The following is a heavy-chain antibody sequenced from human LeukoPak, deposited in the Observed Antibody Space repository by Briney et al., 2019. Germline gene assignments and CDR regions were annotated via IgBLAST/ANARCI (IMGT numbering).Heavy chain of an antibody. CDR3: AKEGARGFGELSAFGY. V-gene: IGHV1-18*01. J-gene: IGHJ4*02. CDR2: ISGYNGNT. Sequence: GASVKVSCKTSGYTFASYGISWVRQAPGQGLEWMGWISGYNGNTKYAQKFQGRVTMTTDTSTSTAYMELRSLRYGDRAGDGCAKEGARGFGELSAFGYWGQGTLVTVSS. D-gene: IGHD3-10*01. CDR1: GYTFASYG.